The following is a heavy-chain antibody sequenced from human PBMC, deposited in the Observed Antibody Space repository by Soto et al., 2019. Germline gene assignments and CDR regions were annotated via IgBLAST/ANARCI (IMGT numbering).Heavy chain of an antibody. Sequence: QVQLVQSGAEVKKPGASVKASCKASGYTFTVYYMHWVRQAPGQGLEWMGWINPNSGGTNYAQKFQGWVTMTRDTPISTAYMDLSRLRSDDTAVYYCARTTTHQDNCFDPWGQGTLVTVS. D-gene: IGHD2-2*01. CDR3: ARTTTHQDNCFDP. CDR1: GYTFTVYY. V-gene: IGHV1-2*04. CDR2: INPNSGGT. J-gene: IGHJ5*02.